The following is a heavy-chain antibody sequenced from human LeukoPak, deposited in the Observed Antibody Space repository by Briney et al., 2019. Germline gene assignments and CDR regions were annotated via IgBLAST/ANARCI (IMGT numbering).Heavy chain of an antibody. CDR1: GFTFSNYA. J-gene: IGHJ1*01. V-gene: IGHV3-23*01. D-gene: IGHD6-19*01. Sequence: PGGSLRLSCAASGFTFSNYAMSWVRQAPGKGLEWVSVISGSGGITYYADSVKGRFTISRDNSKNTLYLQMNSLRAEDMAVHYCAKGHSSAWIAQHWGQGTLVTVSS. CDR3: AKGHSSAWIAQH. CDR2: ISGSGGIT.